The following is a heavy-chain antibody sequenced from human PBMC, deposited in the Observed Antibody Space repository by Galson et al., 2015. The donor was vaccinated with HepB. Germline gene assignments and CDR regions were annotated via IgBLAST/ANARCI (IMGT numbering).Heavy chain of an antibody. CDR3: ARVTDADWYFDL. J-gene: IGHJ2*01. CDR1: GGSISGYY. V-gene: IGHV4-59*01. CDR2: IYYRGST. Sequence: LSLTCAVSGGSISGYYWSWIRQPPGKGLDWIGFIYYRGSTNYNPSLKSRVSISVDTSKNQFSLRLSSVTAADTAVYYCARVTDADWYFDLWGRGTLVTVSS. D-gene: IGHD2-21*02.